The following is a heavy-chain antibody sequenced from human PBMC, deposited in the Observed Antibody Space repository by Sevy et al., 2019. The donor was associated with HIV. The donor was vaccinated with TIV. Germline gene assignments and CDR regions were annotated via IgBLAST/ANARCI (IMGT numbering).Heavy chain of an antibody. CDR3: EQNLQKLAFPPPYFDY. CDR2: ISATGGST. Sequence: GGSLRLSCGVSGFALRSYTMNWVRQAPGKGLEWVASISATGGSTYYADSVKGRFTISRDVSKSTPYLQMNSLTAQDTALFYFEQNLQKLAFPPPYFDYWGQGTLVTVSS. V-gene: IGHV3-23*01. D-gene: IGHD6-13*01. J-gene: IGHJ4*02. CDR1: GFALRSYT.